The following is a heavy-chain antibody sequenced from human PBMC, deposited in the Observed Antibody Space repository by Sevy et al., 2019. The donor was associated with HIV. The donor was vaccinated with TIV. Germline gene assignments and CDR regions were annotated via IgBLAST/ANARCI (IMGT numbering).Heavy chain of an antibody. D-gene: IGHD3-22*01. CDR2: INPSGGST. CDR1: GYTFTSYY. J-gene: IGHJ3*02. V-gene: IGHV1-46*01. CDR3: VTGRETYYYDSSGLDAFDI. Sequence: ASLKVSCKASGYTFTSYYMHWVRQAPGQGLEWMGIINPSGGSTSYAQKFQGRVTMTRDTSTSTVYMELSSLRSEDTAVYYCVTGRETYYYDSSGLDAFDIWGQGTMVTVSS.